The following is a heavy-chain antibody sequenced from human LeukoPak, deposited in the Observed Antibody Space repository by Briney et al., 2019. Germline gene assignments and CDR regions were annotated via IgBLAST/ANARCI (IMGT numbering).Heavy chain of an antibody. V-gene: IGHV4-59*01. CDR2: IYYSESS. Sequence: SETLSLTCTVSGGSISSYYWSWIRQPPGKGLEWLGFIYYSESSNYNPSLRSRVTISVDTSKNQFSLKLSSVTAADTAVYYCARERYYYDSSGYYSPGYYYGVDVWGQGTTVTVSS. CDR1: GGSISSYY. CDR3: ARERYYYDSSGYYSPGYYYGVDV. D-gene: IGHD3-22*01. J-gene: IGHJ6*02.